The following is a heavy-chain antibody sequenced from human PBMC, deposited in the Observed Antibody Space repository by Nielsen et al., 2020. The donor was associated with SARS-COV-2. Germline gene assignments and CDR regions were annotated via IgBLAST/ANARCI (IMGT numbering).Heavy chain of an antibody. CDR1: GDSLTNTTW. D-gene: IGHD6-13*01. CDR3: AREAAGLDY. Sequence: PSETLSLTCTVSGDSLTNTTWWSWVRQPPGKGLEWIGGIYHSGSTNYSPSLESRVTISVDKSRNQFALRLNSVTAADTAVYYCAREAAGLDYWGQGTLVTVSS. J-gene: IGHJ4*02. V-gene: IGHV4-4*02. CDR2: IYHSGST.